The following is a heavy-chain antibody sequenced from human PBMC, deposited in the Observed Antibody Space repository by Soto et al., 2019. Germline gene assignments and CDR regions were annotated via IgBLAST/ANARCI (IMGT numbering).Heavy chain of an antibody. J-gene: IGHJ3*02. D-gene: IGHD3-3*01. Sequence: PGGSLRLSCAASGFTFSSYAMSWVRQAPGKGLEWVSAISGSGGSTYYADSVKGRFTISRDNSKNTLYLQMNSLRAEDTAVYYCAKDIPAYYDFWSGYPADAFDIWGQGTMVTVSS. CDR3: AKDIPAYYDFWSGYPADAFDI. V-gene: IGHV3-23*01. CDR1: GFTFSSYA. CDR2: ISGSGGST.